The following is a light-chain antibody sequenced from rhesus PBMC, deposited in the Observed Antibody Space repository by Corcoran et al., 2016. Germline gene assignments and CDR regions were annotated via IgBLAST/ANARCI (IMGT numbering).Light chain of an antibody. CDR1: QGLSSY. Sequence: DIQMTQSPSSLSASVGDIVTITCLASQGLSSYLAWYQQKPGKVPKLLIYAASTLQSGVPSRFSCSGSGKDFTLPSSSLKPEDFATYYCPQHNSYPLTFGGGTKVALK. V-gene: IGKV1-25*01. CDR2: AAS. J-gene: IGKJ4*01. CDR3: PQHNSYPLT.